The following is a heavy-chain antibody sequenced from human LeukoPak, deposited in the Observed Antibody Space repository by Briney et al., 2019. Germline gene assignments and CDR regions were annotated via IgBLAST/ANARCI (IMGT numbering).Heavy chain of an antibody. CDR2: INHNGNVN. J-gene: IGHJ6*02. Sequence: GGSLRLSCAASGFSFNNYWMNWVRQAPGKGLEWVASINHNGNVNYYVDSVKGRFTISRDNAKNSLYLQMSNLRAEDTAVYFCARGGGLDVWGQGATVTVSS. D-gene: IGHD3-16*01. V-gene: IGHV3-7*03. CDR1: GFSFNNYW. CDR3: ARGGGLDV.